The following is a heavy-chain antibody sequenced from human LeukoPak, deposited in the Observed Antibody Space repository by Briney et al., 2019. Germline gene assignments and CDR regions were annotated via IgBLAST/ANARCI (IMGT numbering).Heavy chain of an antibody. J-gene: IGHJ4*02. V-gene: IGHV4-31*03. Sequence: PSETLSLTCTVSGGFISSGGYYWSWIRQHPGKGLEWIGYIYYTGSTYYNPSLKSRASISVDTSKYQFSLKLNSVTAADTAVYYCASHCSGGTCYRYYFDNWGQGTLVTVSS. CDR3: ASHCSGGTCYRYYFDN. D-gene: IGHD2-15*01. CDR2: IYYTGST. CDR1: GGFISSGGYY.